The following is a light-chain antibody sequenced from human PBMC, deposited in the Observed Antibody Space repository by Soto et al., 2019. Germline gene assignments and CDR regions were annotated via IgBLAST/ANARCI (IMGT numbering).Light chain of an antibody. V-gene: IGKV1-9*01. CDR2: SAS. Sequence: IQLTQAPSALSASVGDRVTITCRASQGISSDLAWYQQKPGKAPKLLIYSASTLQNGVPSRFSGRGSGTDFTLTISGLQPDDCATYYCQQLNSYPVTFGQGTRLEIK. J-gene: IGKJ5*01. CDR1: QGISSD. CDR3: QQLNSYPVT.